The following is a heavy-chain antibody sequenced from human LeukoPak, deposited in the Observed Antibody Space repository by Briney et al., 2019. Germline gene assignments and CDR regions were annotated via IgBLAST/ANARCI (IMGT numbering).Heavy chain of an antibody. CDR3: ARGRAVVIAGNWFDP. D-gene: IGHD2-21*01. CDR2: LSSDGADK. Sequence: GGSLRLSCAASGFTFSRYPMHWVRQAPGKGLEWVAVLSSDGADKHYADSVKGRFTISRDNSKNTLYLQMNSLRGEDTAVYYCARGRAVVIAGNWFDPWGQGTLVTVSS. CDR1: GFTFSRYP. J-gene: IGHJ5*02. V-gene: IGHV3-30-3*01.